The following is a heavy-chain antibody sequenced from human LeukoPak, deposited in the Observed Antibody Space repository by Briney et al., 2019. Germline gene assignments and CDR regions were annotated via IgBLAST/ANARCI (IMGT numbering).Heavy chain of an antibody. D-gene: IGHD6-13*01. CDR2: IYASGRT. Sequence: SETLSLTCTVSGVSINTYYWNWIRQPAGKALEWMGRIYASGRTNYNPSLKSRVTISVDTSKNQFSLKLSSVTAADTAVYYCARVVGGSSWYLRFDPWGQGTLVTVSS. CDR3: ARVVGGSSWYLRFDP. V-gene: IGHV4-4*07. CDR1: GVSINTYY. J-gene: IGHJ5*02.